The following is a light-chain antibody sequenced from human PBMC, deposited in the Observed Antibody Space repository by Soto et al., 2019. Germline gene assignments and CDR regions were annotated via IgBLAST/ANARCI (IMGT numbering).Light chain of an antibody. CDR2: GAS. CDR3: QQYVRSVP. J-gene: IGKJ4*02. V-gene: IGKV3-20*01. Sequence: EIVLTQSPDTLSLSPGERATLSCRASPSVTSKYLAWYQQKPGQAPRLLIHGASNRATGIPDRFSGSGSGTYFTLTISRRESEYFALCYCQQYVRSVPFVGGTKVNIK. CDR1: PSVTSKY.